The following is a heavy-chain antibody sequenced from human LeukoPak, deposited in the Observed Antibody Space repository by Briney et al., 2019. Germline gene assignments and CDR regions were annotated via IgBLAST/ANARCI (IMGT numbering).Heavy chain of an antibody. V-gene: IGHV4-59*01. D-gene: IGHD5-24*01. CDR2: IYYSGST. Sequence: SETLSLTCTVSGRSISSYYWSWIRQPPGKGLEWIGYIYYSGSTNYNPSLKSRVTISVDTSMNQFSLKLSSVTAADTAVYYCARGEMATIRYYYYYMDVWGKGTTVTVSS. CDR3: ARGEMATIRYYYYYMDV. CDR1: GRSISSYY. J-gene: IGHJ6*03.